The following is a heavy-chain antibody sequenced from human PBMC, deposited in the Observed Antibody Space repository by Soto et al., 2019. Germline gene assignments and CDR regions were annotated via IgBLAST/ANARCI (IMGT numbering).Heavy chain of an antibody. CDR2: IYPGDSDT. D-gene: IGHD3-10*01. Sequence: GESLKISCKGSVYSFTTYWIGWVRQMPGKGLEWMGIIYPGDSDTRYSTSFQGQVTISADKSINTAYLQWSSLKASDTAMYYCARHRITMVRGSQKADAFDIWGQGTMVPVS. V-gene: IGHV5-51*01. CDR3: ARHRITMVRGSQKADAFDI. J-gene: IGHJ3*02. CDR1: VYSFTTYW.